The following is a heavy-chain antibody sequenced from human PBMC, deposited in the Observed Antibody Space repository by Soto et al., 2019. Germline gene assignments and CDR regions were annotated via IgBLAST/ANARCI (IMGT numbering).Heavy chain of an antibody. V-gene: IGHV3-33*01. CDR3: ARDRPNDYGDYGPIDY. CDR2: IWYDGSNK. CDR1: GFTFSSYG. Sequence: ESGGGVVQPGRSLRLSCAASGFTFSSYGMHWVRQAPGKGLEWVAVIWYDGSNKYYADSVKGRFTISRDNSKNTLYLQMNSLRAEDTAVYYCARDRPNDYGDYGPIDYWGQGTLVTVSS. D-gene: IGHD4-17*01. J-gene: IGHJ4*02.